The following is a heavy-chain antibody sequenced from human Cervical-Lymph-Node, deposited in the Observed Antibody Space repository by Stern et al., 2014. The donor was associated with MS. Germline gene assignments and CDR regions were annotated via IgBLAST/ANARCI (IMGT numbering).Heavy chain of an antibody. CDR3: ARLGAVGGLDF. CDR2: IDCDDEK. J-gene: IGHJ4*02. Sequence: QVTLRESGAALLRPTETLRLTCTFSGFSLSTTGMRVSWIRPRPGQALEWLARIDCDDEKFYDTSLNTRVIISKYTSKNHVVLTMANVDPVDTATYYCARLGAVGGLDFWGQGTLVTVSS. D-gene: IGHD6-19*01. V-gene: IGHV2-70*04. CDR1: GFSLSTTGMR.